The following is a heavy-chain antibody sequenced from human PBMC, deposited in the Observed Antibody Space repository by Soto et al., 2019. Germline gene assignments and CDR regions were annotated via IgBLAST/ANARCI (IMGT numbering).Heavy chain of an antibody. CDR1: GLSFSGYY. V-gene: IGHV4-34*01. Sequence: SETLSLTCAVYGLSFSGYYWSWIRQPPGKGLEWIGEINHSGSTNYNPSLKSRVTISVDTSKNQFSLKLSSVTAADTAVYYCARGQWLRLGYYYYYYGMDVWGQGTTVTVSS. CDR2: INHSGST. J-gene: IGHJ6*02. D-gene: IGHD5-12*01. CDR3: ARGQWLRLGYYYYYYGMDV.